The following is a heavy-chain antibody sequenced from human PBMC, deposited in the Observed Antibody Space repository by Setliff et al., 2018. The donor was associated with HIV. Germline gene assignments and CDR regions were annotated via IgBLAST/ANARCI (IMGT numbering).Heavy chain of an antibody. D-gene: IGHD3-10*01. J-gene: IGHJ6*02. V-gene: IGHV5-10-1*01. CDR3: ARHEAGGGMDV. CDR2: IDPTDSYI. Sequence: GESLKISCKGSGYSFTNYWISWVRQMPGKGLEWMGRIDPTDSYINYSPSFQGHVTISADKSISSAYLQWSSLKASDTATYYCARHEAGGGMDVWGQGTTVTVSS. CDR1: GYSFTNYW.